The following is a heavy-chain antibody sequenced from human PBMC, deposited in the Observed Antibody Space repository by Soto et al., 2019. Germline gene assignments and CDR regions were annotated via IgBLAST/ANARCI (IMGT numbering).Heavy chain of an antibody. CDR1: GYTFTSYY. J-gene: IGHJ6*02. CDR3: ARDRRDLRALVSWYSSSMDV. Sequence: ASVKVSCKASGYTFTSYYMHWVRQAPGQGLEWMGIINPSGGSTSYAQKFQGRVTMTRDTSTSTVYMELSSLRSEDTAVYYCARDRRDLRALVSWYSSSMDVWGQGTTVTVSS. CDR2: INPSGGST. D-gene: IGHD6-13*01. V-gene: IGHV1-46*01.